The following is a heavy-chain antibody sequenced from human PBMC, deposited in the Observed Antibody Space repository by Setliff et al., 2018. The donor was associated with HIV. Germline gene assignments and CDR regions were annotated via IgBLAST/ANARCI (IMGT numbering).Heavy chain of an antibody. CDR1: GFTFSNYV. D-gene: IGHD6-19*01. CDR2: ISGSGVNS. Sequence: PGGSLRLSCAASGFTFSNYVINWVRQAPGKGLEWISGISGSGVNSYYADSVKGRFTISRDNSKNTVDLQMNSLRAEDTAVYYCAKLAPSYSSGKDDFWGQGTLVTVSS. CDR3: AKLAPSYSSGKDDF. V-gene: IGHV3-23*01. J-gene: IGHJ4*02.